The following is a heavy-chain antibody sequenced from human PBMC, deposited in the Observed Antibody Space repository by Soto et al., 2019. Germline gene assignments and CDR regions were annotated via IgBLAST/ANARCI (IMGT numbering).Heavy chain of an antibody. Sequence: QVQLVESGGGVVQPGRSLRLSCAASGFTFSSYGMHWVRQAPGKGLEWVAVIWYDGSNKYYADSVKGRFTISRDNSKNTLYLQMNSLRAEDTAVSSCASDYYGSGAFEYYFDYWGQGTLVTVSS. CDR3: ASDYYGSGAFEYYFDY. CDR1: GFTFSSYG. J-gene: IGHJ4*02. D-gene: IGHD3-10*01. CDR2: IWYDGSNK. V-gene: IGHV3-33*01.